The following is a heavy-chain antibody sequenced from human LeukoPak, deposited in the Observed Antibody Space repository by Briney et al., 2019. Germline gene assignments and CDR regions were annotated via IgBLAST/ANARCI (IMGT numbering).Heavy chain of an antibody. CDR2: ISGSGGST. CDR1: GFTFSSYA. J-gene: IGHJ4*02. Sequence: GGSLRLSCAASGFTFSSYAMSWVRQAPGKWLEWVSAISGSGGSTYYADSVKGRFTISRDNSKNTLYLQMNSLRAEDTAVYYCAKSLYGGNLYFDYWGQGTLVTGSS. CDR3: AKSLYGGNLYFDY. V-gene: IGHV3-23*01. D-gene: IGHD4-23*01.